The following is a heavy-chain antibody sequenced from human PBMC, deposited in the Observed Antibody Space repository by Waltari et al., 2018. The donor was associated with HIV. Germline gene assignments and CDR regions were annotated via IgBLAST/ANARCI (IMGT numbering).Heavy chain of an antibody. D-gene: IGHD1-26*01. V-gene: IGHV1-24*01. Sequence: QVQLIQSGAEVKKPGASVKVSCKVFGYTLTELSMHWVRQAPGKGLEWMGGVEPEDDETIDAQKFQGRVTMTEDTSTDSAYMELSSLTSEDTAVYYCATGGGTTSIQLYDLDVWGQGTTVTVSS. CDR2: VEPEDDET. CDR1: GYTLTELS. CDR3: ATGGGTTSIQLYDLDV. J-gene: IGHJ6*02.